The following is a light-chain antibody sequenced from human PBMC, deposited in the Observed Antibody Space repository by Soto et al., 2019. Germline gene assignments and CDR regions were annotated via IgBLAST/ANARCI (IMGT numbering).Light chain of an antibody. CDR2: EGT. CDR1: TSDVGSYSL. CDR3: CSYAGSATYV. Sequence: QSALTQPASVSGSPGQSITISCTGTTSDVGSYSLVSWYQQHPGKAPKLMIYEGTKRPSGVSNRFSGSKSGNTASLTISGVQAEDEADYYCCSYAGSATYVFGTGTKVTVL. V-gene: IGLV2-23*01. J-gene: IGLJ1*01.